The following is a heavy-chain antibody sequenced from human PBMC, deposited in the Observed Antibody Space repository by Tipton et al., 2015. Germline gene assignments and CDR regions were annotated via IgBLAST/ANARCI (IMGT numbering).Heavy chain of an antibody. CDR2: ISGSGGNT. Sequence: SLRLSCVASGFTFSNSALNWVRRAPGKGLEWVSAISGSGGNTYYADSVKGRFTISRDKSNNTLYLQMNSLRADDTAVYYCAKVDDSRSRRFYYGMDVWGQGTTVTVSS. CDR1: GFTFSNSA. D-gene: IGHD6-13*01. CDR3: AKVDDSRSRRFYYGMDV. J-gene: IGHJ6*02. V-gene: IGHV3-23*01.